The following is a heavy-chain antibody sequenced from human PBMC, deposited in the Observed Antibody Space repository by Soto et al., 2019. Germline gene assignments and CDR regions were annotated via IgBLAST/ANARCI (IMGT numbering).Heavy chain of an antibody. J-gene: IGHJ6*02. CDR3: ANYPYPVVGVTAANGMDV. CDR1: GLTFSRYA. Sequence: PGWSLRLSCAASGLTFSRYAMNWVRQAPGKGLEWVSVISGSGGTRYYADSVKGRFTISRDNSKGIWYLQMNSLRADDTAVYYCANYPYPVVGVTAANGMDVWGQGTTVTVS. CDR2: ISGSGGTR. D-gene: IGHD2-2*01. V-gene: IGHV3-23*01.